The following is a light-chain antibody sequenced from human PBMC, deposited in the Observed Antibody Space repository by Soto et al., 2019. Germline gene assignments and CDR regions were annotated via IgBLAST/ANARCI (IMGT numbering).Light chain of an antibody. V-gene: IGLV2-23*01. CDR1: ISDVGSYNL. Sequence: QSVLTQPASVSGSPGQSIVISCTGTISDVGSYNLVAWYQQRPGKAPKLIIYEGSKRPSGVSNRFSGSKSGITASLTISGLQAEDEADYYCCSYAGSSAYVFGTGTKVTV. CDR3: CSYAGSSAYV. J-gene: IGLJ1*01. CDR2: EGS.